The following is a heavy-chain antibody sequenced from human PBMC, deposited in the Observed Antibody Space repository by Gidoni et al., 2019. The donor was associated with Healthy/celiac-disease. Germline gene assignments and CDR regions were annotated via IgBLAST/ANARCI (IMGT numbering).Heavy chain of an antibody. CDR3: ARHPTQIIAARRGHMDV. V-gene: IGHV3-48*01. Sequence: EVQLVESGGGLVQPGGSLRLSCAASGFPFSSYSMNWVRQAPGKGLEWVSYISSSSSTIYYADSVKGRFTISRDNAKNSLYLQMNSLRAEDTAVYYCARHPTQIIAARRGHMDVWGQGTTVTVSS. J-gene: IGHJ6*02. CDR1: GFPFSSYS. CDR2: ISSSSSTI. D-gene: IGHD6-6*01.